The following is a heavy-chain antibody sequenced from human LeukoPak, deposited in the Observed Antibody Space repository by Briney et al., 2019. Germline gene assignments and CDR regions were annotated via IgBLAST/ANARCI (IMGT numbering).Heavy chain of an antibody. J-gene: IGHJ4*02. CDR1: GYTFTNYA. Sequence: ASVKVSCKASGYTFTNYAISWVRQAPGQRLEWMGWINAGNGNTKYSQKFQGRVTITRDTSASTAYMELSSLRSEDTAVYYCARGPPTTPDYWGQGTLVTVSS. V-gene: IGHV1-3*01. CDR3: ARGPPTTPDY. CDR2: INAGNGNT. D-gene: IGHD1-26*01.